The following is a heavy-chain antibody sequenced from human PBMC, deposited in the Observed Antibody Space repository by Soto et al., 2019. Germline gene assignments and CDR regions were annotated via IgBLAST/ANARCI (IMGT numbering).Heavy chain of an antibody. CDR2: INPNNGGT. V-gene: IGHV1-2*02. D-gene: IGHD3-10*01. J-gene: IGHJ5*02. CDR3: ARDGYDASGRRVWFDP. Sequence: QVQLLQSGAEVKKPGASVKVSCKASGSTFSGYYIHWVRQAPGKGLEWMGWINPNNGGTNYAQKFQGRVTMTGDTPITTAYMDLSSLTSDDTALYYCARDGYDASGRRVWFDPWGQGTLVTVSS. CDR1: GSTFSGYY.